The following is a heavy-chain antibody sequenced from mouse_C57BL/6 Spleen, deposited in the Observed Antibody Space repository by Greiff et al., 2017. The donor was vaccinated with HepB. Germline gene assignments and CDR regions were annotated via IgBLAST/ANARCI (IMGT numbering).Heavy chain of an antibody. Sequence: VQLQQSGPELVKPGASVKISCKASGYSFTGYYMNWVKQSPEKSLEWIGEINPSTGGTTYNQKFKAKATLTVDKSSSTAYMQLKSLTSEDSAVYYCAWNYYGSSYYAYWGQGTLVTVSA. J-gene: IGHJ3*01. V-gene: IGHV1-42*01. D-gene: IGHD1-1*01. CDR2: INPSTGGT. CDR3: AWNYYGSSYYAY. CDR1: GYSFTGYY.